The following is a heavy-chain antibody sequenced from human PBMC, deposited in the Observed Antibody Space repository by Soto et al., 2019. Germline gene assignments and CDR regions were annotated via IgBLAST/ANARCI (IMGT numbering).Heavy chain of an antibody. V-gene: IGHV4-38-2*02. Sequence: SETLSLTCVVSSYSISSGFFWAWIRQPPGKGLEWVGSIYHTGDTHYNPSLRSQVSMSVDTSKNHFSLRLTYLTAADTAVYFCARDTNSLDLWGQGILVAVSS. CDR2: IYHTGDT. D-gene: IGHD2-8*01. J-gene: IGHJ5*02. CDR3: ARDTNSLDL. CDR1: SYSISSGFF.